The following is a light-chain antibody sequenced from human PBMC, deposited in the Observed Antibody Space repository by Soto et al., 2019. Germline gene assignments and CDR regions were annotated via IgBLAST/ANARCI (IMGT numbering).Light chain of an antibody. Sequence: HAVVTQEPSLTVSPGGTVTLTCGSSTGAVTSGHYPYWFQQKPGQAPRTLIYDTNNRHSWIPARFSGSLLGDKAALTLSGAQPEDEADYYCLLSYSGARVFGTGTKLTVL. CDR2: DTN. V-gene: IGLV7-46*01. J-gene: IGLJ1*01. CDR1: TGAVTSGHY. CDR3: LLSYSGARV.